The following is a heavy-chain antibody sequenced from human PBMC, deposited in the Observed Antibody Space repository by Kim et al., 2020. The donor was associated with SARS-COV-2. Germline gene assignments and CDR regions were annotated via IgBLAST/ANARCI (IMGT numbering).Heavy chain of an antibody. CDR3: ARYSGYCSSSGYRRIGAFDN. J-gene: IGHJ3*02. V-gene: IGHV3-43*02. CDR2: ISGDGGGT. CDR1: GFTFNDYA. Sequence: GGSLRLSCAASGFTFNDYAMHWVRQAPGKGLEWVSLISGDGGGTYYADSVKGRFTISRDNSKNSLYLQMNSLRTEDTALYYCARYSGYCSSSGYRRIGAFDNWGQGTMVTVSS. D-gene: IGHD3-22*01.